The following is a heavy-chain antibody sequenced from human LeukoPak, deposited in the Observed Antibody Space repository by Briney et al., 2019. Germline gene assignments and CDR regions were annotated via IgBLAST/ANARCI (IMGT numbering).Heavy chain of an antibody. CDR3: AKTTMVRGVDVNWFDP. J-gene: IGHJ5*02. CDR2: ISGSGGST. D-gene: IGHD3-10*01. V-gene: IGHV3-23*01. CDR1: GFTFSSYA. Sequence: PEGSLRLSCAASGFTFSSYAMSWVRQAPGKGLEWVSAISGSGGSTYYADSVKGRFTISRDNSKNTLYLQMNSLGAEDTAVYYCAKTTMVRGVDVNWFDPWGQGTLVTVSS.